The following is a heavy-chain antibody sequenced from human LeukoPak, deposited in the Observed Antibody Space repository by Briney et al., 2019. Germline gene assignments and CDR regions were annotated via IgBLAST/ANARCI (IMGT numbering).Heavy chain of an antibody. Sequence: GESLQISCKGSGYTFTSYWIGWVRQMPGKGPEWLGIIHPGDSDTRYSPSFQGQVTISADKSISTAYLQWSSLKASDTAMYYCARRAYYYDRSGYWFDPWGQGTLVTVSS. CDR3: ARRAYYYDRSGYWFDP. CDR2: IHPGDSDT. CDR1: GYTFTSYW. V-gene: IGHV5-51*01. J-gene: IGHJ5*02. D-gene: IGHD3-22*01.